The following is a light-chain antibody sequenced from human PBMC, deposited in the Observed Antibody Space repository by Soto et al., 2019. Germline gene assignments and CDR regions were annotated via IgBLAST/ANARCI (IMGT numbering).Light chain of an antibody. CDR3: CSYTSGSTDV. V-gene: IGLV2-14*01. CDR1: SSDVGGYNY. J-gene: IGLJ1*01. Sequence: QSALTQPASVSGSPGQSITISCTGTSSDVGGYNYVSWYQQHPGKAPKLIIYEVSRRPSGVSNRFSGSKSGNTASLTISGLQAEDEAAYYCCSYTSGSTDVFGTGTKLTVL. CDR2: EVS.